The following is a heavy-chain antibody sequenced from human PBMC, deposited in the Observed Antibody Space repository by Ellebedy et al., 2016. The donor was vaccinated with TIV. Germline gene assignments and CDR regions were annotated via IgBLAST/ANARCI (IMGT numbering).Heavy chain of an antibody. V-gene: IGHV4-39*01. CDR1: GASISNRNYY. J-gene: IGHJ5*02. CDR3: ARQAYNWNDGGWFDP. Sequence: SETLSLTCTVSGASISNRNYYWGWIRQPPGKGLEWIGSISHSGSTYYNPSLKSRVTVSVDTSKNQFSLKLRSVAAADTAVYYCARQAYNWNDGGWFDPWGQGTLVTVSS. CDR2: ISHSGST. D-gene: IGHD1-20*01.